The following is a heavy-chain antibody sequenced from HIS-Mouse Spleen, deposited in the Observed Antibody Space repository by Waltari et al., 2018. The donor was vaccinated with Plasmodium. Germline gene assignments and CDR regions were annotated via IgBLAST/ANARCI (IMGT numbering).Heavy chain of an antibody. Sequence: QVQLQESGPGLVKPSETLSLTCTVSGGSISSYYWSWIRQPPGKGLAWIGYIYYNGSTNYNPALKSRVTISVDTSKNQFSLKLSSVTAADTAVYYCARHRYSSSWYSYWGQGTLVTVSS. D-gene: IGHD6-13*01. CDR2: IYYNGST. V-gene: IGHV4-59*08. J-gene: IGHJ4*02. CDR1: GGSISSYY. CDR3: ARHRYSSSWYSY.